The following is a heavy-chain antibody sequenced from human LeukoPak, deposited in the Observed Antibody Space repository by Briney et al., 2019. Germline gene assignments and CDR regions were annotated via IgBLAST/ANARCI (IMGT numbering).Heavy chain of an antibody. Sequence: RTSETLSLTCTVSGGSISSYYWSWIRQPAGKGLEWIGRIYTSGSTNYNPSLKSRVTMSVDTSKNQFSLKLSSVTAADTAVYYCARKVRGRYSYDSSGYLYCGAFDIWGQGTMVTVSS. V-gene: IGHV4-4*07. J-gene: IGHJ3*02. CDR2: IYTSGST. CDR1: GGSISSYY. D-gene: IGHD3-22*01. CDR3: ARKVRGRYSYDSSGYLYCGAFDI.